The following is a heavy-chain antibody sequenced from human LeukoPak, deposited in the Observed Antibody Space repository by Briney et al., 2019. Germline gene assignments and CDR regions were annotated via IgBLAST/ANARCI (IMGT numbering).Heavy chain of an antibody. D-gene: IGHD4-17*01. CDR2: INHSGST. CDR1: GGSFSGYY. J-gene: IGHJ6*03. V-gene: IGHV4-34*01. CDR3: ASRARTTCPYYYYYMYV. Sequence: PSETLSLTCAVSGGSFSGYYWSWIRQPPRKGLGWVGEINHSGSTNYNPSLKSRVTISVDTSKNQFSLKLSSLTAADTAVYYCASRARTTCPYYYYYMYVWGKGTTVTVSS.